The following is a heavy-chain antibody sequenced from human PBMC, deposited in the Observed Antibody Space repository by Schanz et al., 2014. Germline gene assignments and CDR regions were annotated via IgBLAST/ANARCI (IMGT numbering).Heavy chain of an antibody. D-gene: IGHD1-1*01. J-gene: IGHJ4*02. V-gene: IGHV1-2*06. CDR3: VRELSGGTFDY. CDR2: FT. CDR1: GYSFSAYY. Sequence: QVQLVQSGAELKNPGASVKVSCKASGYSFSAYYIHWMRQAPGQGLEWLGRFTHISQKFQGRVTMTRDTSSTTAYMELNGLRSDDTAVYYCVRELSGGTFDYWGQGALVTVSS.